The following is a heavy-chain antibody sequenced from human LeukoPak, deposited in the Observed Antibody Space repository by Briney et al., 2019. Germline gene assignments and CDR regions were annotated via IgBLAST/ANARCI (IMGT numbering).Heavy chain of an antibody. CDR3: AREVRDGYSRPEYYYYYYYMGV. CDR2: IKQDGSEK. Sequence: GRSLRLSCAASGFTFSSYWMSWVRQAPGKGLEWVANIKQDGSEKYYVDSVKGRFTISRDNAKNSLYLQMNSLRAEDTAVYYCAREVRDGYSRPEYYYYYYYMGVWGKGTTVTVSS. J-gene: IGHJ6*03. D-gene: IGHD5-24*01. CDR1: GFTFSSYW. V-gene: IGHV3-7*01.